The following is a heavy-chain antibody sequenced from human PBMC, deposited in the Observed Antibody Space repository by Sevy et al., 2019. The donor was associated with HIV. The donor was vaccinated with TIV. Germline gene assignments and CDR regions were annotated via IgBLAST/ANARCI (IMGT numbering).Heavy chain of an antibody. D-gene: IGHD3-22*01. CDR1: GFTVSSNY. CDR2: IYSGGST. V-gene: IGHV3-53*01. CDR3: ARDRMLVGEDYYYGMDV. J-gene: IGHJ6*02. Sequence: GGSLRLSCAASGFTVSSNYMSWVRQAPGKGLEWVSVIYSGGSTYYADSVKGRFTISRGNSKNTLYLQMNSLRAEDTAVYYCARDRMLVGEDYYYGMDVWGQGTTVTVSS.